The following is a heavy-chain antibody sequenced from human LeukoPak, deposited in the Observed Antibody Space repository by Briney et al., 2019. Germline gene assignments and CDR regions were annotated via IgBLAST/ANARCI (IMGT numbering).Heavy chain of an antibody. V-gene: IGHV4-59*01. CDR3: ASEMVRNYYFDY. J-gene: IGHJ4*02. CDR1: GGSINDYH. D-gene: IGHD3-10*01. CDR2: INNSGNT. Sequence: SETLSLTSTVSGGSINDYHWSWIRQPPGKGLEWIGYINNSGNTNYNPSLRSRITISLDTSKNQFSLKLSSVTSADTAVYYCASEMVRNYYFDYWGQGTLVTVSS.